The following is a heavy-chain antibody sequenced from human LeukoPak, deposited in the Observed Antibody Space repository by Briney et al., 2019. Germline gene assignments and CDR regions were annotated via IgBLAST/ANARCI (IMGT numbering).Heavy chain of an antibody. D-gene: IGHD6-13*01. CDR1: GFTFSNYA. J-gene: IGHJ5*02. Sequence: GGSLRLSCAASGFTFSNYAMSWVRQAPGKGLEWVSAISGSGGSTYYADSVKGRFTISRDNSKNTLYLQMNSLRSDDTAVYYCARDPGDSSWYRGNWFDPWGQGTLVTVSS. CDR3: ARDPGDSSWYRGNWFDP. CDR2: ISGSGGST. V-gene: IGHV3-23*01.